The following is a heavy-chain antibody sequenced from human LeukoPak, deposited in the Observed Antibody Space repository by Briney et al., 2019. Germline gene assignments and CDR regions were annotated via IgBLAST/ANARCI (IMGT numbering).Heavy chain of an antibody. CDR2: ISYDGSNK. Sequence: GGSLRLSCAASGFTFSSYAMHWVRQAPGKGLEWVAVISYDGSNKYYADSVKGRFTISRDNSKNTLYLQMNSLRAEDTAVYYCARDHVLRFLEWSPPYGMDVWGQGTTVTVSS. V-gene: IGHV3-30-3*01. J-gene: IGHJ6*02. CDR3: ARDHVLRFLEWSPPYGMDV. CDR1: GFTFSSYA. D-gene: IGHD3-3*01.